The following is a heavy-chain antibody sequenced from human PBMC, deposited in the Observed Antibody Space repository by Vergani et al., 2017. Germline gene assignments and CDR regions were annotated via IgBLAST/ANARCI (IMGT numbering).Heavy chain of an antibody. CDR2: ISSSGSGGST. V-gene: IGHV3-23*04. J-gene: IGHJ4*02. D-gene: IGHD6-19*01. CDR1: GFTFSSYE. Sequence: EVQLVESGGGLVQPGGSLRLSCAASGFTFSSYEMNWVRQAPGKGLEWVSYISSSGSGGSTYYADSVKGRFTISRDNSKNTLYLQMNSLRAEDTAVYYCAKVKGQWLVLGPGNYWGQGTLVTVSS. CDR3: AKVKGQWLVLGPGNY.